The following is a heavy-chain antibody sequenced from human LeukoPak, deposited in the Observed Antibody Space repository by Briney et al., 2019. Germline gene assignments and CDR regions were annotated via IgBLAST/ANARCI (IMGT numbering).Heavy chain of an antibody. D-gene: IGHD6-19*01. Sequence: PGGSLRLSCAASGFTFSSYARSWVRQAPGKGLEWVSAISGSGGSTYYADSVKGRFTISRDNAKNTYLEMNSLRAEDTAVYYCAREGYSSRWLAFEIWGQGTMVTVSA. CDR1: GFTFSSYA. CDR2: ISGSGGST. V-gene: IGHV3-23*01. J-gene: IGHJ3*02. CDR3: AREGYSSRWLAFEI.